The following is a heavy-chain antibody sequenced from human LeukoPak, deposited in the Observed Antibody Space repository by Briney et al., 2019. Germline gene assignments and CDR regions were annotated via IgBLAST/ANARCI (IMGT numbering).Heavy chain of an antibody. V-gene: IGHV4-39*02. CDR3: ARDRPIAAAGHVY. J-gene: IGHJ4*02. Sequence: PSETLSLTCTVSGGSIYSSTDYWGWIRQPPGTGLEWIGSIIYSGTTYYKPSLKSRVAMSVDTSKNQFSLKLSSVTAADTAVYYCARDRPIAAAGHVYWGQGTLVTVSS. D-gene: IGHD6-13*01. CDR1: GGSIYSSTDY. CDR2: IIYSGTT.